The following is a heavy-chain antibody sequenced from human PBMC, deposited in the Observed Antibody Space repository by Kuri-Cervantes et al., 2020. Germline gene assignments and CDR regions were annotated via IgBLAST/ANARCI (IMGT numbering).Heavy chain of an antibody. Sequence: ASVKVSCKASGYTFTSYGISWVRQAPGQGLEWMGWINPNSGGTKYAQKFQGRVTMTSVTSVSTAYLELSSLASKDTAINYCARDIQPIVVLPAGMFYWGQGSLVTVSS. CDR3: ARDIQPIVVLPAGMFY. D-gene: IGHD2-2*01. V-gene: IGHV1-2*02. CDR1: GYTFTSYG. CDR2: INPNSGGT. J-gene: IGHJ4*02.